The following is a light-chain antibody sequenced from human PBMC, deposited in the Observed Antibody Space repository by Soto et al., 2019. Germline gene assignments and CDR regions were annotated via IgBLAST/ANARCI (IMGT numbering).Light chain of an antibody. V-gene: IGKV3D-15*01. J-gene: IGKJ4*01. CDR3: QQYKDWTPLT. Sequence: EIVMTQSPVTLSVSPGERVTLSCRASQNVNINLAWYQQRPGQAPRVLIYGASNRASGIPDRFSGSGSGTDFTLTISSLEPDDCSRYYFQQYKDWTPLTFGGGTRVEIK. CDR1: QNVNIN. CDR2: GAS.